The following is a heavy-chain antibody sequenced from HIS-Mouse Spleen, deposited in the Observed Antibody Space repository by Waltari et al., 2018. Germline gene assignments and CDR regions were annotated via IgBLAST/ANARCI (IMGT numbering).Heavy chain of an antibody. D-gene: IGHD6-6*01. CDR1: GFPFSSSG. Sequence: EVQLVESGGGLVQPGGSLRLSCAASGFPFSSSGTLWVRQAPGKGLVWVSRINSDGSSTSYADSVKGRFTISRDNAKNTLYLQMNSLRAEDTAVYYCAREHSSSSDAFDIWGQGTMVTVSS. J-gene: IGHJ3*02. V-gene: IGHV3-74*01. CDR3: AREHSSSSDAFDI. CDR2: INSDGSST.